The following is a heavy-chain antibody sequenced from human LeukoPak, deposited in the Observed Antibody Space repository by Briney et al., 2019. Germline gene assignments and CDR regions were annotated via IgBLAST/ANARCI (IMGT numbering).Heavy chain of an antibody. D-gene: IGHD2-2*01. CDR1: GGSISGYDFY. CDR2: IYYSGRT. J-gene: IGHJ2*01. CDR3: VRRREGYCASKGCYGYFDL. V-gene: IGHV4-30-4*01. Sequence: SQTLSLTCAVSGGSISGYDFYWTWIPQPPGMGLDWIGYIYYSGRTYYNPSLRSRPSMTVDTSKNMSTLKLSSVTAADTAVYYCVRRREGYCASKGCYGYFDLWGRGTLVTVSS.